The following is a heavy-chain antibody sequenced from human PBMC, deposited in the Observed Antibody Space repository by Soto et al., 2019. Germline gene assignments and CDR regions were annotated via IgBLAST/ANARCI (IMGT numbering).Heavy chain of an antibody. J-gene: IGHJ6*02. CDR2: ISYDGSNK. Sequence: GGSLRLSCAASGFTFSSYGMHWVRQAPGKGLEWVAVISYDGSNKYYADSVKGRFTISRDNSKNTLYLQMNSLRAEDTAVYYCAKVISITMIVVVNGMDVWGQGTTVTVSS. V-gene: IGHV3-30*18. D-gene: IGHD3-22*01. CDR1: GFTFSSYG. CDR3: AKVISITMIVVVNGMDV.